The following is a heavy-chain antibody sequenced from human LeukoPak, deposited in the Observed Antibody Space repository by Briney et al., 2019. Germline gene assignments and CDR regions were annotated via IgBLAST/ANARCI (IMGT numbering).Heavy chain of an antibody. V-gene: IGHV4-59*01. CDR2: IYYSGSTGRSI. CDR3: ARSTIAAAGNVEY. J-gene: IGHJ4*02. Sequence: SETLSLTCTVSGGSISSYCWSWIRQAPGKGLEWIGYIYYSGSTGRSINYNPSLKSRVTISVDTSKNQFSLKLSSVTAADTAMYYCARSTIAAAGNVEYWGQGTLVTVSS. CDR1: GGSISSYC. D-gene: IGHD6-13*01.